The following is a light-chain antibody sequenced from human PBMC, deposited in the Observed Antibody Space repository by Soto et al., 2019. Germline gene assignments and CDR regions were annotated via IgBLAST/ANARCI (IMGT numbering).Light chain of an antibody. CDR3: QQSYSTPQT. CDR2: AAS. Sequence: EIQMTQSPSSLSASVGDRVTITCRASQSISSYLNWYQQKPGKAPKLLIYAASSLQSGVPSRFSGSGSGTDFTLTISSLQPEDFATYYCQQSYSTPQTFGQGTKV. V-gene: IGKV1-39*01. J-gene: IGKJ1*01. CDR1: QSISSY.